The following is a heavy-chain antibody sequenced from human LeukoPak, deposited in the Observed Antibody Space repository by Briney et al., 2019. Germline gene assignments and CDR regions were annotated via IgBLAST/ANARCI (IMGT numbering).Heavy chain of an antibody. J-gene: IGHJ4*02. D-gene: IGHD3-3*01. CDR2: IYYSGST. V-gene: IGHV4-59*01. Sequence: SETLSPTCTVSGGSISSYYWSWVRQLPGKGLEWIGYIYYSGSTNYNPSLKSRVTISVDTSKNQFSLKLSSVTAADTAVYYCARVPRGAAPSGYFDYWGQGTLVTVSS. CDR1: GGSISSYY. CDR3: ARVPRGAAPSGYFDY.